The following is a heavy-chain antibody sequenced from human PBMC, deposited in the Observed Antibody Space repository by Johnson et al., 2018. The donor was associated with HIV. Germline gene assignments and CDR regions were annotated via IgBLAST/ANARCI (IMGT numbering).Heavy chain of an antibody. CDR3: ARDLGPDGAFDI. V-gene: IGHV3-66*01. D-gene: IGHD5-24*01. J-gene: IGHJ3*02. Sequence: VQLVESGGGLVQPGGSLRLSSAASGFTVRSNYMSWVRQAPGKGLEWVSVIYSGGSTSYSASVYGRFTIPSDNSKNTLYLQMTSRRAEDTAVYYCARDLGPDGAFDIWGQGTMVTVSS. CDR2: IYSGGST. CDR1: GFTVRSNY.